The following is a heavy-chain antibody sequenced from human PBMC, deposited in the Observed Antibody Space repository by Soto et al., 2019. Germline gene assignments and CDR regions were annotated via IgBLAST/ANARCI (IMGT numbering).Heavy chain of an antibody. J-gene: IGHJ1*01. CDR1: GFTFGRYW. D-gene: IGHD3-22*01. CDR3: ARDFSRTGLVVRPTPGLFQH. CDR2: IKEDGSEK. V-gene: IGHV3-7*03. Sequence: EVQLVESGGGLVQPGGSLRLSCAASGFTFGRYWMSWVRQAPGKGLEWVANIKEDGSEKYYVDSLKGRFTISRDNAKNSLYLQMNSLRVEDTAVYYCARDFSRTGLVVRPTPGLFQHWGQGTLVTVSS.